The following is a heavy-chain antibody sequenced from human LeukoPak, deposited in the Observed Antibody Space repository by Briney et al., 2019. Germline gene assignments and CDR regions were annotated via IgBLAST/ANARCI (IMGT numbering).Heavy chain of an antibody. J-gene: IGHJ5*02. D-gene: IGHD6-19*01. Sequence: GGSLRLSCAASGFTFDDYAMHWVRQAPGKGLEWVSGISWNSGSIGYADSVKGRFTISRDNAKNSLYLQMNSLRAEDMALYYYAKGNRQWLNLNWFDPWGQGTLVTVSS. CDR3: AKGNRQWLNLNWFDP. V-gene: IGHV3-9*03. CDR2: ISWNSGSI. CDR1: GFTFDDYA.